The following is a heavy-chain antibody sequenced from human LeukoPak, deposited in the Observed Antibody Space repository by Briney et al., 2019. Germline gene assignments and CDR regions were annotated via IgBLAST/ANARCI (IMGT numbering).Heavy chain of an antibody. J-gene: IGHJ4*02. CDR2: IIPILGIA. D-gene: IGHD3-10*01. CDR1: GGTFSSYA. Sequence: EASVKVSCKASGGTFSSYAISWVRQAPGQGLEWMGRIIPILGIANYAQKFQGRVTITADKSTSTAYMELSSLRSEDTAVYYCASRKYYYGSGSYYNEPDYWGQGTLVTVSS. CDR3: ASRKYYYGSGSYYNEPDY. V-gene: IGHV1-69*04.